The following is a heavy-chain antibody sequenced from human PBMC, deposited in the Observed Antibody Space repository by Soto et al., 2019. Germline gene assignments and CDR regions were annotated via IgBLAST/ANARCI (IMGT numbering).Heavy chain of an antibody. CDR1: GFTFSSYA. Sequence: EVQLLESGGGLVQPGGSLRLSCAASGFTFSSYAMKWVRQAPGKGLEWVSLISESGTITYYADSVKGRFTISRDNSGNTLFLQMYSLRAKDTAVYYCARYIPGVRYYGMDVWGQGTTVTVSS. J-gene: IGHJ6*02. CDR3: ARYIPGVRYYGMDV. D-gene: IGHD2-2*01. V-gene: IGHV3-23*01. CDR2: ISESGTIT.